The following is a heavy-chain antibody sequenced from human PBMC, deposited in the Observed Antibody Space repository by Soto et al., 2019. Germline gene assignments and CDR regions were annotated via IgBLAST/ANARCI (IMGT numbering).Heavy chain of an antibody. CDR3: AIPITMVRGHPFDY. J-gene: IGHJ4*02. D-gene: IGHD3-10*01. V-gene: IGHV4-34*01. CDR2: INHSGST. CDR1: GGSFSGYY. Sequence: PSETLSLTCAVYGGSFSGYYWSWIRQPPGKGLEWIGEINHSGSTNYNPSLKSRVTISVDTSKNQFSLKLSSVTAADTAMYYCAIPITMVRGHPFDYWGQGTLVTVSS.